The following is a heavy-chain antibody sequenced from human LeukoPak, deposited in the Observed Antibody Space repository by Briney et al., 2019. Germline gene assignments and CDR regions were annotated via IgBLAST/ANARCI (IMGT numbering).Heavy chain of an antibody. V-gene: IGHV4-39*07. D-gene: IGHD3-9*01. CDR2: IYYSGST. Sequence: SETLSLTCTVSGGSISSSSYYWGWVRQPPGTGLEWIGSIYYSGSTYYNPSLKSRVTMSVDTSKNQFSLELSSVTAADTAVYYCASNLDWLFDPWGQGTLVTVSS. CDR1: GGSISSSSYY. CDR3: ASNLDWLFDP. J-gene: IGHJ5*02.